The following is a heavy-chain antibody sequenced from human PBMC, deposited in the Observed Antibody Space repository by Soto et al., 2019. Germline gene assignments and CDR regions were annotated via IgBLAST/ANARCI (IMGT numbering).Heavy chain of an antibody. Sequence: GGSLRLFCAASGFTFSGHWMHWVRQAPGKGLVWVSHINNDGSDRTYADSVKGRFTISRDNTKNTLHLQMDSLRAEDTAVYYCVRGSGGFDYWAQGTLVTVSS. CDR3: VRGSGGFDY. CDR1: GFTFSGHW. J-gene: IGHJ4*02. CDR2: INNDGSDR. D-gene: IGHD6-25*01. V-gene: IGHV3-74*01.